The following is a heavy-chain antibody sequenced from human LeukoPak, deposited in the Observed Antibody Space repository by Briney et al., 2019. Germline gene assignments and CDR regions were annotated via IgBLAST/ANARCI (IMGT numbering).Heavy chain of an antibody. V-gene: IGHV3-74*01. CDR2: INSDGSRT. CDR3: ARPETQYSSGLDGFDI. CDR1: GFTFSTYW. J-gene: IGHJ3*02. Sequence: GGSLRLSCAASGFTFSTYWMHWVRQAPWKGLVWVSRINSDGSRTTYADSVKGRFTISRDNAKNTLYLQMNSLRTEDTAVYYCARPETQYSSGLDGFDIWGQGTMVTVSS. D-gene: IGHD6-19*01.